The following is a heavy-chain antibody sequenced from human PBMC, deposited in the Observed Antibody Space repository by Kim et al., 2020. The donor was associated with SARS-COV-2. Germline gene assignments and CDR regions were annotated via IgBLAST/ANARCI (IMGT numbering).Heavy chain of an antibody. Sequence: NANSGGTTYAQKFRGRVTMTRDTSISTAYLELTSLTSDDTALYYCTREDYWGQGSLVTVSS. V-gene: IGHV1-2*02. CDR3: TREDY. J-gene: IGHJ4*02. CDR2: NANSGGT.